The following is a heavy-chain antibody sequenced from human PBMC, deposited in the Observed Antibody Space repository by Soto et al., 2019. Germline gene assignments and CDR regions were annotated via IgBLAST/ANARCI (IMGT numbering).Heavy chain of an antibody. CDR2: ISSSGSTI. CDR3: ARDALFGPSRGSFTWGEVRPYYYYYGMDV. Sequence: PGGSLRLSCAASGFTFSDYYMSWIRQAPGKGLEWVSYISSSGSTIYYADSVKGRFTISRDNAKNSLYLQMNSLRAEDTAVYYCARDALFGPSRGSFTWGEVRPYYYYYGMDVWGQGTTVTVSS. J-gene: IGHJ6*02. D-gene: IGHD3-16*01. CDR1: GFTFSDYY. V-gene: IGHV3-11*01.